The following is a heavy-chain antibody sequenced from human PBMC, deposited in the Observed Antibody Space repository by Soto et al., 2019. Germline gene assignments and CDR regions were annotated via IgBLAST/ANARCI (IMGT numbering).Heavy chain of an antibody. CDR3: TTPAGMVHVDY. J-gene: IGHJ4*02. D-gene: IGHD1-1*01. CDR1: GFTFSNAW. CDR2: IKSKTDGGTT. Sequence: GGSLRLSCAASGFTFSNAWMSWVRQAPGKGLEWVGRIKSKTDGGTTDYAAPVKGRFSISRDDSKNTLYLQMNSLKTEDTAVYYCTTPAGMVHVDYWGQGTLVTVSS. V-gene: IGHV3-15*01.